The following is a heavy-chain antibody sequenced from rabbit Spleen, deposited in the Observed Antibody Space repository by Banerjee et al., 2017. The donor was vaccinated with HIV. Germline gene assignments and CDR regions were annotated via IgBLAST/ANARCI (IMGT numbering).Heavy chain of an antibody. CDR2: IYGGNNGT. CDR1: GFSFSSSYY. V-gene: IGHV1S45*01. CDR3: ARDSSSSFSSYGMDL. D-gene: IGHD1-1*01. Sequence: QEQLVESGGGLVQPEGSLTLTCTASGFSFSSSYYMCWVRQAPGKGLEWIACIYGGNNGTYYATWAKGRFTISKTSSTTVTLQMTSLTAADTATYFCARDSSSSFSSYGMDLWGQGTLVTVS. J-gene: IGHJ6*01.